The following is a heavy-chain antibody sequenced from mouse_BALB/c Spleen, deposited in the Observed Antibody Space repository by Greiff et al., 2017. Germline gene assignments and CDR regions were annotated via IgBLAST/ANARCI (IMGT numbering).Heavy chain of an antibody. CDR1: GYTFTSYW. Sequence: QVQLQQPGAELVRPGASVKLSCKASGYTFTSYWINWVKQRPGQGLEWIGNIYPSDSYTNYNQKFKDKATLTVDKSSSTAYMQLSSPTSEDSAVYYCTRGGLPDYFDYWGQGTTLTVSS. CDR3: TRGGLPDYFDY. J-gene: IGHJ2*01. CDR2: IYPSDSYT. V-gene: IGHV1-69*02.